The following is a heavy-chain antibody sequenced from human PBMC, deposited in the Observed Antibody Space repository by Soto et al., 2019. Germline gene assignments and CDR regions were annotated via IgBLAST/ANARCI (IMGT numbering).Heavy chain of an antibody. CDR1: GFSFSSNA. V-gene: IGHV3-23*01. CDR2: ISGSGYST. CDR3: AKGAEGTTWVTFDY. J-gene: IGHJ4*02. Sequence: EVQLLESGGGLVHPGGSLRLSCAASGFSFSSNAMSWVRQAPGKGLEWVSAISGSGYSTFYADSVKGRFTISRDNSKNTLYLQMNSLRVEATAVYYCAKGAEGTTWVTFDYWGQGILVTVSS. D-gene: IGHD1-7*01.